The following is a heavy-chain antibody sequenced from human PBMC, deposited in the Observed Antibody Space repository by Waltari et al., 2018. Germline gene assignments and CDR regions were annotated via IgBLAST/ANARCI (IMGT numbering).Heavy chain of an antibody. J-gene: IGHJ4*02. CDR2: IFSGGST. D-gene: IGHD2-15*01. CDR3: ARGIGSGNSLGY. Sequence: VQMVESGGGLMQPGGSLRLSCAASGFAVSSNYMSWVRQAPGKGLQWVSVIFSGGSTYYADSVKCRFSISRDNSKNTLYLQMNSLRVEDTAIYYCARGIGSGNSLGYWGQGTLVTVSS. V-gene: IGHV3-53*01. CDR1: GFAVSSNY.